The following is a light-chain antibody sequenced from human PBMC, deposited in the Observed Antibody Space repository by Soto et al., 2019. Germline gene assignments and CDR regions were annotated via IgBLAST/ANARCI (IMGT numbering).Light chain of an antibody. Sequence: DIQMTQSPSTLSASVGDRVTITCRASKSINSWLAWYQQKPGKAPKLLIYKASSLESGVPSRFSGSGSGTEFTLTISSLQPDDFATYYCQQYYSYSPPWTFGQGTKVEIK. CDR2: KAS. J-gene: IGKJ1*01. V-gene: IGKV1-5*03. CDR1: KSINSW. CDR3: QQYYSYSPPWT.